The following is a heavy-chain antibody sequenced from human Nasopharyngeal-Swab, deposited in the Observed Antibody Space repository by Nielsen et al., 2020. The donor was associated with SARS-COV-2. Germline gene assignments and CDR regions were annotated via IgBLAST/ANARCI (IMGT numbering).Heavy chain of an antibody. J-gene: IGHJ6*02. V-gene: IGHV4-61*02. Sequence: WIPQPPGKGLEWIGRIYTSGSTNYNPSLKSRVTISVDTSKNQFSLKLSSVTAADTAVYYCARDSLGVRGLYYGMDVWGQGTTVTVSS. D-gene: IGHD3-10*01. CDR3: ARDSLGVRGLYYGMDV. CDR2: IYTSGST.